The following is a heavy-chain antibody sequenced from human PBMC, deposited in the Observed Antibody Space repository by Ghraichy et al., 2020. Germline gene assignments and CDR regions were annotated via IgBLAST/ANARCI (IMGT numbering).Heavy chain of an antibody. CDR1: GFTVSSSY. CDR3: ARGKATTGTFFDY. Sequence: GGSLRLSCAASGFTVSSSYMSWVRQAPGKGLEWVSVIYSGYSTYYADSVKGRFTISRDNSKNTRYLQMNSLRAEDTAVYYCARGKATTGTFFDYWGQGTLVTVSS. CDR2: IYSGYST. V-gene: IGHV3-66*01. J-gene: IGHJ4*02. D-gene: IGHD6-13*01.